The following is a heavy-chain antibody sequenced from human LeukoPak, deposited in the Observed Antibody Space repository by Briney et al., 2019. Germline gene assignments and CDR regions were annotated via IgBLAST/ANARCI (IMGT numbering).Heavy chain of an antibody. V-gene: IGHV4-34*01. CDR1: GGSFSGYY. CDR3: ARARLRFLEWLSPFDY. J-gene: IGHJ4*02. D-gene: IGHD3-3*01. CDR2: INHSGST. Sequence: SETLSLTCAVYGGSFSGYYWRWIRQPPGKGLEWIGEINHSGSTNYNPSLKSRVTISVDTSKNQFSLKLSSVTVADTALYYCARARLRFLEWLSPFDYWGQGTLVTVSS.